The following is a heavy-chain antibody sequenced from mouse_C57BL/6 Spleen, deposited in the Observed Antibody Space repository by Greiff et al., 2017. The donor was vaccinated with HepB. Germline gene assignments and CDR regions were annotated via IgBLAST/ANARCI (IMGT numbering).Heavy chain of an antibody. J-gene: IGHJ3*01. CDR3: ASSSGLAWFAY. D-gene: IGHD3-2*02. V-gene: IGHV1-85*01. CDR2: IYPRDGST. Sequence: VQLVESGPELVKPGASVKLSCKASGYTFTSYDINWVKQRPGQGLEWIGWIYPRDGSTKYNEKFKGKATLTVDTSSSTAYMELHSLTSEDSAVYFCASSSGLAWFAYWGQGTLVTVSA. CDR1: GYTFTSYD.